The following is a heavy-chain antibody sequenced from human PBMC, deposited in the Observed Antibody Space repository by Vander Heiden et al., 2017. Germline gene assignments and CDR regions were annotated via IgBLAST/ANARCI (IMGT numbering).Heavy chain of an antibody. CDR1: GFTFSNAW. CDR2: IKSKTDGGTT. Sequence: EVQLVESGGGLVKPGGSLRLSCAASGFTFSNAWMSWVRQDPGKGLEWVGRIKSKTDGGTTDYAAPVKGRFTISRDDSKNTLYLQMNSLKTEDTAVYYCTTLSSSNYYYYGMDVWGQGTTVTVSS. J-gene: IGHJ6*02. CDR3: TTLSSSNYYYYGMDV. V-gene: IGHV3-15*01.